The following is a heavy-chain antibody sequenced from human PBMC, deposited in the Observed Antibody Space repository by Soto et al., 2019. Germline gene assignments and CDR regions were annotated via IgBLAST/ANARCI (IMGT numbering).Heavy chain of an antibody. V-gene: IGHV3-33*01. CDR3: ARGPGRPPLRNYGMDV. CDR2: IWYDGSNQ. Sequence: QVQLVESGGGVVQPGRSLRLSCAASGFIFNRYGMHWVRQFPGKGLEWVADIWYDGSNQNYADSVKGRFTISRDNSKNTLSLQMNSLRAEDTAVYYCARGPGRPPLRNYGMDVWGQGTTVPVSS. J-gene: IGHJ6*02. CDR1: GFIFNRYG.